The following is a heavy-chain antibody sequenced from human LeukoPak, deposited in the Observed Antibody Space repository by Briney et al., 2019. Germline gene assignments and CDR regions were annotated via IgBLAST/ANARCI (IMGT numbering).Heavy chain of an antibody. J-gene: IGHJ4*02. CDR1: GFTFSSHS. CDR2: ISSSSSYI. D-gene: IGHD3-10*01. V-gene: IGHV3-21*01. Sequence: GGSLRLSCAASGFTFSSHSMNWVRQAPGKGLEWVSSISSSSSYIYYADSVKGRSTISRDNAKNSLYLQMNSLRAEDTAVYYCARDERADGSGSYNWDYWGQGTLVTVSS. CDR3: ARDERADGSGSYNWDY.